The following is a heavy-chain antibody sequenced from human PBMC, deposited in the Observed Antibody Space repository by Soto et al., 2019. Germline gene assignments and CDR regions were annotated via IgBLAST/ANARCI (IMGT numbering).Heavy chain of an antibody. D-gene: IGHD2-21*02. J-gene: IGHJ6*02. CDR1: GGSISGYY. Sequence: SETLSLTCTVSGGSISGYYWSWIRQPPGKGLEWIGYIYYSGSTNYNPSLKSRVTISLDTSGNQFSLKLSSVTAADTAVYYCARDLWGYCGADCYPLDVWGQGTTVTVS. CDR2: IYYSGST. V-gene: IGHV4-59*12. CDR3: ARDLWGYCGADCYPLDV.